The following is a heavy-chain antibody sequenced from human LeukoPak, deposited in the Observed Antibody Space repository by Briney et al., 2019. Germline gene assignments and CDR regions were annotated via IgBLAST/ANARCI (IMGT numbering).Heavy chain of an antibody. D-gene: IGHD3/OR15-3a*01. Sequence: SETLSLTCTVSGGSINSRGYYWGWFRQPPGKGLEWIGSLYYSGNIYYTPSLKSRVTFSLDTSKNQFSLRLTSVTAADTAVYYCARQTGSGLFILPGGQGTLVTVSS. CDR3: ARQTGSGLFILP. V-gene: IGHV4-39*01. CDR1: GGSINSRGYY. J-gene: IGHJ4*02. CDR2: LYYSGNI.